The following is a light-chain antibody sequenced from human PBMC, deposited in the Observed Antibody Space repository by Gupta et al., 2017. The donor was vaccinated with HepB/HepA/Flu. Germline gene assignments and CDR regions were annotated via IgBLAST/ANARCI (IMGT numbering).Light chain of an antibody. J-gene: IGLJ3*02. CDR2: GNT. V-gene: IGLV1-40*01. CDR1: RSNIGAGYN. Sequence: QSVLTQPPSVSGAPGQTVIISCTGSRSNIGAGYNVHWYHQLPGRAPKLLIFGNTNRPAGFPDRFSASKSGTSASLAITGLQAEDEADYYCQSYDSSLTEVFGGGTKLTVL. CDR3: QSYDSSLTEV.